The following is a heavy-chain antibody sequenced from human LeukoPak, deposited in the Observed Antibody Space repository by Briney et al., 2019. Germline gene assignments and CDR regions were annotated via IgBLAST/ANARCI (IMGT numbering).Heavy chain of an antibody. CDR2: ITRSSSAK. J-gene: IGHJ4*02. V-gene: IGHV3-48*01. Sequence: GGSLRLSCAASGFTFSYYSMNWVRQAPGKGMEWVSYITRSSSAKFYADSVKGRFTISRDNAENLLYLQMNSLRAEDTAVYYCTRDQEGSDYWGQGTLVTVSS. CDR3: TRDQEGSDY. CDR1: GFTFSYYS.